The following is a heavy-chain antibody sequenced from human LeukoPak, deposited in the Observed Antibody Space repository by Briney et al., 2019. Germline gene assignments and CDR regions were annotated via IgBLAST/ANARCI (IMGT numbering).Heavy chain of an antibody. CDR3: ARDPNAPPSSWYYFDY. CDR1: GGSISSGAYY. Sequence: NPSQTLSLTCTVSGGSISSGAYYWSWIRQVPGKGLEWIGYGYFRGNTFYNPSLKGRVTISVDTSNNHFSLQLNSVTAADTAVYYCARDPNAPPSSWYYFDYWGQGTLVTVSS. J-gene: IGHJ4*02. D-gene: IGHD6-13*01. CDR2: GYFRGNT. V-gene: IGHV4-31*03.